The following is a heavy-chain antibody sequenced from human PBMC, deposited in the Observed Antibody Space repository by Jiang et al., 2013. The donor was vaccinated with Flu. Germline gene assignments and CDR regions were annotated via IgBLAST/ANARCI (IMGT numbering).Heavy chain of an antibody. CDR2: INPSSGGT. V-gene: IGHV1-2*02. CDR1: GYTFTDYF. J-gene: IGHJ4*02. CDR3: AKIGVDTGRGFGY. Sequence: GAEVKKPGASVKVSCKAPGYTFTDYFIHWVRQAPGQGLEWMGWINPSSGGTSFPQKFQGRVTMTRDTSISTAYMEVSSLTSDDTAVYYCAKIGVDTGRGFGYWGQGTLLTVSS. D-gene: IGHD5-18*01.